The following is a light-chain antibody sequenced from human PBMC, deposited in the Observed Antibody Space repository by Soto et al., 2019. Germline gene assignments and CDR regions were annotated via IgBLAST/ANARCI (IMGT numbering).Light chain of an antibody. J-gene: IGLJ1*01. V-gene: IGLV2-14*01. CDR1: SSDVGGYNY. Sequence: QSALAQPASVSGSPGQSITISCTGTSSDVGGYNYVSWYQQHPGKAPKLMIYAVSDRPPGVSDRFSGSKSGITASLTISGLQTEDEADYYCISYTDRQSYLFGTGTKVT. CDR3: ISYTDRQSYL. CDR2: AVS.